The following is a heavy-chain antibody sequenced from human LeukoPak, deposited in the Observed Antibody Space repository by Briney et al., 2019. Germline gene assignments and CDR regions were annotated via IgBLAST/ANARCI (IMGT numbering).Heavy chain of an antibody. CDR2: VSGSGTNR. V-gene: IGHV3-23*01. J-gene: IGHJ4*02. CDR1: GFTFNTHT. CDR3: AKERPGVVAYPRYFDY. Sequence: GGSLRLTCATSGFTFNTHTMHWVRQAPGKGLEWVSGVSGSGTNRYYADSVKGRFTISRDNSKNTLYMQMNSLRAEDTAVYYCAKERPGVVAYPRYFDYWGQGTLVTVSS. D-gene: IGHD3-3*01.